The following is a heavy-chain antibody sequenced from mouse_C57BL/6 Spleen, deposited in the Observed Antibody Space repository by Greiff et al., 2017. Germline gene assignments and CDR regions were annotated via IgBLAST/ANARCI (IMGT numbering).Heavy chain of an antibody. J-gene: IGHJ2*01. CDR2: ISYDGSN. V-gene: IGHV3-6*01. CDR3: ARVDYDYDEPYFDY. Sequence: ESGPGLVKPSQSLSLTCSVTGYSITSGYYWNWIRQFPGNKLEWMGYISYDGSNNYNPSLKNRIAITRDTSKNQCFLKLNSVTTEDTATYYCARVDYDYDEPYFDYWGQGTTLTVSS. D-gene: IGHD2-4*01. CDR1: GYSITSGYY.